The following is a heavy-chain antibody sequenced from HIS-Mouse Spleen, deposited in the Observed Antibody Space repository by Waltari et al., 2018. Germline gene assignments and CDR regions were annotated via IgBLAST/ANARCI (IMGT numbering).Heavy chain of an antibody. CDR1: GGSISSSSYY. CDR3: AREIPYSSSWYDWYFDL. D-gene: IGHD6-13*01. V-gene: IGHV4-39*07. CDR2: IYYSGST. Sequence: QLQLQESGPGLVKPSETLSLTCTVSGGSISSSSYYWGWIRQPPGKGLEWIGSIYYSGSTYCNQSLKSRVTISVDPSKNQFSLKLRSVTAADTAVYYCAREIPYSSSWYDWYFDLWGRGTLVTVSS. J-gene: IGHJ2*01.